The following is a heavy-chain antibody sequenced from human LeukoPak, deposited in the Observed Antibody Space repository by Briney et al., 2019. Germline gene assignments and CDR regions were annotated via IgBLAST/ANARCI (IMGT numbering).Heavy chain of an antibody. Sequence: ASVKVSCKASGYTFTSYDINWVRQATGQGLEWMGRMNPNSGNTGYAQKFQGRVTINRNTSISTAYMELSSLRSEDTAVYYCARVRAMIRGDAFDIWGQGTMVTVSS. J-gene: IGHJ3*02. V-gene: IGHV1-8*03. D-gene: IGHD3-22*01. CDR1: GYTFTSYD. CDR2: MNPNSGNT. CDR3: ARVRAMIRGDAFDI.